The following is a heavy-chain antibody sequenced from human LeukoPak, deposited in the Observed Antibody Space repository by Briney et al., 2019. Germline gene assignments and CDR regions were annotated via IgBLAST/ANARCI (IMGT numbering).Heavy chain of an antibody. CDR3: ARDGSPYNWNDS. D-gene: IGHD5-12*01. CDR2: IYYSGST. Sequence: SETLSLTCTVSGGSVTRGSYYWSWIRQPPGQGLEWIGYIYYSGSTNYNPSLKSRATISLDTSKNQFSLKLRYVTAADTAVYYCARDGSPYNWNDSWGQGTLVTVSS. J-gene: IGHJ5*01. CDR1: GGSVTRGSYY. V-gene: IGHV4-61*01.